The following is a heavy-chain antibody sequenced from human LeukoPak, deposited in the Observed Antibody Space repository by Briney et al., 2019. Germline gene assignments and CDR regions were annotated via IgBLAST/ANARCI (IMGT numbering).Heavy chain of an antibody. CDR1: GFTFSSYA. J-gene: IGHJ6*02. D-gene: IGHD2-21*02. CDR3: ARDIYCGGDCYSWFGYYYYGMDV. Sequence: GRSLRLSCAASGFTFSSYAMHWVRQAPGKGLEWVAVIWYDGSNKYYADSVKGRFTISRDNSKNTLYLQMNSLRAEDTAVYYCARDIYCGGDCYSWFGYYYYGMDVWGQGTTVTVSS. V-gene: IGHV3-33*08. CDR2: IWYDGSNK.